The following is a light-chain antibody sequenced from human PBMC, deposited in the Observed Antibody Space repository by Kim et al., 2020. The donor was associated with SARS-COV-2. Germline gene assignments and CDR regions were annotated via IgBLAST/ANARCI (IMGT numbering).Light chain of an antibody. Sequence: AVADRFTIACRASQSINTYLNWYHQKPVKPPNLLIYSASTWPSGFPSIFSGSRSATHFTLTISSLQPEDFATYYCQQNHTAPLLTFGGGTKVDIK. CDR1: QSINTY. CDR3: QQNHTAPLLT. V-gene: IGKV1-39*01. J-gene: IGKJ4*01. CDR2: SAS.